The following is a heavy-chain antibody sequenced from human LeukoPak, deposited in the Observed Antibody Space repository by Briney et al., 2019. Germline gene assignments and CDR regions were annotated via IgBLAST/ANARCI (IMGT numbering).Heavy chain of an antibody. D-gene: IGHD2-15*01. J-gene: IGHJ5*02. CDR1: GFSFSRYW. V-gene: IGHV3-74*03. Sequence: GGSLRPSCAASGFSFSRYWMHWVRQAPGKGLVWVSYIDTEGSTTKYADSVKGRFTISRDNAKNTVYLEMKSLRAEDTAIYYCAREGSYLNSGGSHYLHWFDPWGQGTLVTVSS. CDR2: IDTEGSTT. CDR3: AREGSYLNSGGSHYLHWFDP.